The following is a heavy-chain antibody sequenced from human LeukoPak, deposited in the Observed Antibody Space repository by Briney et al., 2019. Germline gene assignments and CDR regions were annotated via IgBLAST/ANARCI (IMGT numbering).Heavy chain of an antibody. D-gene: IGHD1-1*01. J-gene: IGHJ4*02. CDR2: IRGVGDT. CDR3: AKANWISNADAVW. Sequence: GGSLRPSCTASGFSFSSFAMSWVRQAPARGPEWVSSIRGVGDTFYADSVKGRFTLSRDDSRNTVYLQLNNLRVEDTAIYYCAKANWISNADAVWWGQGTQVTVSS. CDR1: GFSFSSFA. V-gene: IGHV3-23*01.